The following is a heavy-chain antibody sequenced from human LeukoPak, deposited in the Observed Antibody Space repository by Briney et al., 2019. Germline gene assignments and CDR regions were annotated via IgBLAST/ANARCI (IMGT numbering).Heavy chain of an antibody. V-gene: IGHV4-4*07. Sequence: SETLSLTCTVSGGSFSIYYWTWIRQPAGKGPEWIGRIYTSGSTNYNPSLKSRVTISVDTSKNQFSLKLSSVTAADTAIYYCARGGYYGSGNDFRFDPWGQGTLVTVSS. CDR1: GGSFSIYY. CDR3: ARGGYYGSGNDFRFDP. D-gene: IGHD3-10*01. J-gene: IGHJ5*02. CDR2: IYTSGST.